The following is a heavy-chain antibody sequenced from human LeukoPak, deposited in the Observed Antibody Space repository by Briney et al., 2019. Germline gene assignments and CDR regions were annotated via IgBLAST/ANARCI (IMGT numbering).Heavy chain of an antibody. J-gene: IGHJ4*02. CDR2: ISSSSSYI. CDR3: ASVLVVAATNPYY. Sequence: GGSLRLSCAASGFTFSSYSMNWVRQAPGKGLEWVSSISSSSSYIYYADSVKGRFTISRDNAKNSLYLQMNSLRAEDTAVYYCASVLVVAATNPYYWGQGTLVTVSS. D-gene: IGHD2-15*01. V-gene: IGHV3-21*01. CDR1: GFTFSSYS.